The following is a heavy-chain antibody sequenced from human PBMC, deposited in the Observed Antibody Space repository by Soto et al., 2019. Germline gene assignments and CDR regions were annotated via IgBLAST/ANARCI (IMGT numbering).Heavy chain of an antibody. V-gene: IGHV3-66*04. Sequence: EVQLVESGGGLVQPGGSLRLSCAASGFTVSSTYMSWVRPAPGKGLEWVSVIYSGGSTYYADSVKGRFTISRDNSKNTLYLQMNSLRAEDTAVYYCARRPTYYYGSGTSEVWGKGTTVTVSS. J-gene: IGHJ6*04. CDR2: IYSGGST. CDR3: ARRPTYYYGSGTSEV. D-gene: IGHD3-10*01. CDR1: GFTVSSTY.